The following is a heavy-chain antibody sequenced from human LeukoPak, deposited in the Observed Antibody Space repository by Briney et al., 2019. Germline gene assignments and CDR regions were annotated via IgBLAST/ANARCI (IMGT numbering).Heavy chain of an antibody. D-gene: IGHD3-16*01. V-gene: IGHV1-69*01. Sequence: ASVKVSCNASGGTFSSYAISWVRQAPGQGLEWMGGIIPIFGTANYAQKFQGRVTITADESTSTAYMELSSLRSEDTAVYYCARVSGSFNAFDIWGQGTMVTVSS. J-gene: IGHJ3*02. CDR3: ARVSGSFNAFDI. CDR1: GGTFSSYA. CDR2: IIPIFGTA.